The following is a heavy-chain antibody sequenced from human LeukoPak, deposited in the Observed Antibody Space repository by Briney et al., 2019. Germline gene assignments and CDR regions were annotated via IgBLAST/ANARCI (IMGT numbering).Heavy chain of an antibody. CDR2: IYSGGST. J-gene: IGHJ4*02. Sequence: GGSLRLSCAASGFTVSSNYMSWVGQAPGKGLEWVSVIYSGGSTYYADSVKGRFTISRDNSKNTLYLQMNSLRAEDTAVYYCARGTTITLLDYWGQGTLVTVSS. CDR3: ARGTTITLLDY. D-gene: IGHD5-24*01. CDR1: GFTVSSNY. V-gene: IGHV3-53*01.